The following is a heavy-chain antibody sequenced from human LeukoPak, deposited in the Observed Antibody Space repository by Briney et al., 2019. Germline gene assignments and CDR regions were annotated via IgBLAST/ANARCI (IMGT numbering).Heavy chain of an antibody. J-gene: IGHJ4*02. Sequence: NSSETLSLTCTVSGVSITGGGYYWTWIRQHPEKGLEWIGYFSYGGNTYYNPSLKSRVTISVDTATNQFSLKVRSVTAADTAVYYCARGDYDSSGYLYYFDPWGQGTPVTVSS. V-gene: IGHV4-31*03. CDR1: GVSITGGGYY. CDR3: ARGDYDSSGYLYYFDP. CDR2: FSYGGNT. D-gene: IGHD3-22*01.